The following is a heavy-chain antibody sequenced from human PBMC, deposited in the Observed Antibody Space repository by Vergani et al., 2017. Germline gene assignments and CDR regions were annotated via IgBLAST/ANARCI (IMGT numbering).Heavy chain of an antibody. CDR3: ARVSRDYVWVSYRCTTFDY. V-gene: IGHV4-59*11. CDR1: GGSISRHY. Sequence: QVQLQESGPGLVKPSETLSLTCTVSGGSISRHYWSWIRQPPGKGLEWIGYIYYSGSTNYNPSLKSRVTISVDTAKNQFSLKLSSVTAADTAVYYCARVSRDYVWVSYRCTTFDYWGQGTLVTVSS. D-gene: IGHD3-16*02. CDR2: IYYSGST. J-gene: IGHJ4*02.